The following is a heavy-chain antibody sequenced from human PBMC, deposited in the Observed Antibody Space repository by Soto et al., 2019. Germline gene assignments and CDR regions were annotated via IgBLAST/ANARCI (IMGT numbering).Heavy chain of an antibody. V-gene: IGHV4-34*01. D-gene: IGHD3-22*01. CDR3: ARSIVGTTRYNSGTDV. Sequence: ETLSLTCAVYGGSFSGYYWSWIRQPPGKGLEWIGEINHSGSTNYNPSLKSRVTMSLDTSKKQFSLKLSSVTAADTAVYYCARSIVGTTRYNSGTDVWGQGTTVTVSS. CDR1: GGSFSGYY. J-gene: IGHJ6*02. CDR2: INHSGST.